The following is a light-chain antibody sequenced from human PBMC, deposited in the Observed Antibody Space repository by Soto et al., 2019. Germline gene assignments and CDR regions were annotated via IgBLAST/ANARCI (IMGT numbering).Light chain of an antibody. J-gene: IGLJ1*01. CDR1: SSDVGGYNY. CDR3: SSYAGSVYV. Sequence: QSALTQPPSASGSPGQSVTISCTGTSSDVGGYNYVSWYQQHPGKAPKLMIYEVSKRPSGVPDRFSGSKSGNTASLTVSGLLAEDEADYYCSSYAGSVYVFGTGTKVTVL. V-gene: IGLV2-8*01. CDR2: EVS.